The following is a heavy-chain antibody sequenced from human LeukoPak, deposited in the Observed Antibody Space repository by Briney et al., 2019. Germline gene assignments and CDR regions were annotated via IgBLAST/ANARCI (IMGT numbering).Heavy chain of an antibody. D-gene: IGHD2-2*01. CDR2: IIHSGRT. Sequence: SPCLSPTRAVDGASVSGYYCSCISHQPRGGRGWRGEIIHSGRTTTNPSLKGRAPLSVDTSKTQFSLKLSSVTAADTAVYYCARVSVLGRAYCSSTSCYANRKPYYYYGMDVWGQGTTVTVSS. CDR3: ARVSVLGRAYCSSTSCYANRKPYYYYGMDV. J-gene: IGHJ6*02. V-gene: IGHV4-34*04. CDR1: GASVSGYY.